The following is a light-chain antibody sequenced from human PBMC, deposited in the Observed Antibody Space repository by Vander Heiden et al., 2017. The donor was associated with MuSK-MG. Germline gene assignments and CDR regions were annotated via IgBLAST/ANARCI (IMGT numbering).Light chain of an antibody. J-gene: IGLJ1*01. V-gene: IGLV1-47*01. CDR1: SSNIGSNY. Sequence: QSVLTPPPSASGTPGQRVTISCSGSSSNIGSNYVYWYQQLSGTAHKLLIYRNNQRPSGVPDRFSGSKSGTSASLAISGLRSEDEADYYCATWDDSLSGYVFGTGTKVTVL. CDR2: RNN. CDR3: ATWDDSLSGYV.